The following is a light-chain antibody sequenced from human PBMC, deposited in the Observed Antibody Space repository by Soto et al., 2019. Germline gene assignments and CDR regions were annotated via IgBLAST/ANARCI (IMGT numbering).Light chain of an antibody. J-gene: IGKJ1*01. V-gene: IGKV3-20*01. CDR2: AAS. CDR3: QQYGSSPRT. Sequence: ESVFTQSPDTLSLSPGESATLSCRASQSVSSSYLAWYQQKPGQTPRLLIHAASSRATGIPDRFSGSGSGTDFSLTISRLEAEDFAVYYCQQYGSSPRTFGQGTKVDIK. CDR1: QSVSSSY.